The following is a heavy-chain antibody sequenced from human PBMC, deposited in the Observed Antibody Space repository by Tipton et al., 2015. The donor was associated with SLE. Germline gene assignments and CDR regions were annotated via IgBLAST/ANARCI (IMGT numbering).Heavy chain of an antibody. D-gene: IGHD3-10*01. V-gene: IGHV4-59*04. CDR2: IHYSGDT. Sequence: TLSLTCTVSGGSIVGNYWSWIRQPPGKGLEWIGNIHYSGDTYYNPSLRSRVTISSDTSRNQFSLTLTSVTVADTAVYYCAKEGGSESHDGFDIWGQGTMVTVSS. J-gene: IGHJ3*02. CDR1: GGSIVGNY. CDR3: AKEGGSESHDGFDI.